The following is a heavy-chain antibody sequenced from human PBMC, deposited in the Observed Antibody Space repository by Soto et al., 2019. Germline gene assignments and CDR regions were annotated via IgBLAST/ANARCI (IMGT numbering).Heavy chain of an antibody. CDR2: MSHSGGT. CDR1: GGSVNSGNYY. V-gene: IGHV4-34*01. D-gene: IGHD1-1*01. Sequence: QVQLQQWGAGLLKPSETLSLTCAVFGGSVNSGNYYWSWIRQPPGKGLEWIGEMSHSGGTHFNPSRKRRVTISVDTSKNPFSLKMSSVTAADTALYYCARVERGTATTVVDAFDIWGPGTMVTVSS. J-gene: IGHJ3*02. CDR3: ARVERGTATTVVDAFDI.